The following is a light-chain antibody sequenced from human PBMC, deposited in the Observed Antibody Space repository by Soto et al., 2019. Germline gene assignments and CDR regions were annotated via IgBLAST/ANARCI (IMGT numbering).Light chain of an antibody. V-gene: IGKV1-5*03. CDR2: TAS. Sequence: DIQMTQSPSTLSTSIGDTVTITCRASQNIDDWLAWYQQKPGRAPKLLIYTASSLQSGVPSRFSGSGSGTGFTLTLRSPQPDDFATYYCQQYYNYITFRQGTRLDIK. CDR1: QNIDDW. J-gene: IGKJ5*01. CDR3: QQYYNYIT.